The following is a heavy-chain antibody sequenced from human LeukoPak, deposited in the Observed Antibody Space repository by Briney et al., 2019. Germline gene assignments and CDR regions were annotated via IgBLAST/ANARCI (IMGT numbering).Heavy chain of an antibody. J-gene: IGHJ4*02. CDR2: ISSNGGST. V-gene: IGHV3-64*01. Sequence: GGSLRLSCAASRFTFSSYGMHWVRQAPGKGLEYVSAISSNGGSTYYANSVKGRFTISRDNSKNTLYLQMGSLRAEDMAVYYCARDRIAVAGTNYFDYWGQGTLVTVSS. CDR3: ARDRIAVAGTNYFDY. CDR1: RFTFSSYG. D-gene: IGHD6-19*01.